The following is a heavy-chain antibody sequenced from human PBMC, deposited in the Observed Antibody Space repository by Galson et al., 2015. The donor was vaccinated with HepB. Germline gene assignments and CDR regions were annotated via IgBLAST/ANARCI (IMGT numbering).Heavy chain of an antibody. D-gene: IGHD3-9*01. CDR2: ISSSSDTI. CDR3: ARIKYDRTPDY. J-gene: IGHJ4*02. Sequence: SLRLSCAASGFTFFTYAMNWVRRAPGKGLEWVSYISSSSDTIYYADSMKGRFTISRDNAKNSLYLQMNSLRAEDTALYYCARIKYDRTPDYWGQGTLVTVSS. CDR1: GFTFFTYA. V-gene: IGHV3-48*04.